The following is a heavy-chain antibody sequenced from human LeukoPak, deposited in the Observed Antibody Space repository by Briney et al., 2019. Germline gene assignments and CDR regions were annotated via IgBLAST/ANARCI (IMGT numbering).Heavy chain of an antibody. Sequence: PGGSLRLSCAASGFTVSTNYMNWVRQAPGKGLEWVSILYSGSSTYYADSVEGRFTIPRDSSKNTLFLQMNDLRAEDTAVYYCARVGDHFHWYLDLWGRGTLVTVSS. CDR1: GFTVSTNY. CDR3: ARVGDHFHWYLDL. J-gene: IGHJ2*01. D-gene: IGHD3-3*02. V-gene: IGHV3-53*01. CDR2: LYSGSST.